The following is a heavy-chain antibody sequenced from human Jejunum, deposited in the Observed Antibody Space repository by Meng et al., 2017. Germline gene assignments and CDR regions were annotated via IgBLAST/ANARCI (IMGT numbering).Heavy chain of an antibody. Sequence: VVSVGFFVRAVGPLRLSCAASGFTFNSYWMHWVRQGPGKGLVWVSQIKNDGSSTDYADSVKGRFTISRDNAKNMLYLQMNSLRAEDTAVYYCARGRYASVGFDYWGQGTLVTVSS. CDR3: ARGRYASVGFDY. V-gene: IGHV3-74*01. D-gene: IGHD2-2*01. CDR1: GFTFNSYW. J-gene: IGHJ4*02. CDR2: IKNDGSST.